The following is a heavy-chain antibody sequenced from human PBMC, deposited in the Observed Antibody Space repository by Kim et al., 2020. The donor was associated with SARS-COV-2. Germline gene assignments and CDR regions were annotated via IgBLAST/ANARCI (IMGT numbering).Heavy chain of an antibody. D-gene: IGHD4-4*01. V-gene: IGHV3-30*18. CDR3: AKDRLLIRLTTSSNWFDP. CDR2: ISYDGSNK. J-gene: IGHJ5*02. Sequence: GGSLRLSCAASGFTFSSYGMHWVRQAPGKGLEWVAVISYDGSNKYYADSVKGRFTISRDNSKNTLYLQMNSLRAEDTAVYYCAKDRLLIRLTTSSNWFDP. CDR1: GFTFSSYG.